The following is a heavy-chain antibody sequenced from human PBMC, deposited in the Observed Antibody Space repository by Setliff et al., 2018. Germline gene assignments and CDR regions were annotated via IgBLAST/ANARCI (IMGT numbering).Heavy chain of an antibody. CDR1: GGSFSSYA. CDR3: ARDPGIVGASEGSGYFDL. Sequence: ASVKVSCKASGGSFSSYAIIWVRQAPGQGLELMGGIIPAFTTANYAPNFHDRLRITADESTSTAYMELSSLRSDDTAVYYCARDPGIVGASEGSGYFDLWGRGTLVTVSS. V-gene: IGHV1-69*13. CDR2: IIPAFTTA. D-gene: IGHD1-26*01. J-gene: IGHJ2*01.